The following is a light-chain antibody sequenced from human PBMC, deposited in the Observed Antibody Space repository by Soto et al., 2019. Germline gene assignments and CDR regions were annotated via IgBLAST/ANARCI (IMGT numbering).Light chain of an antibody. V-gene: IGLV2-23*01. CDR3: CSYARSATFSL. CDR1: SSGVVSYLL. J-gene: IGLJ1*01. Sequence: QSVLTQPASVSGSPGQSITISCTGSSSGVVSYLLVSWYQQYPGKAPKLIIYEGGKRPSGVSSRFSGSKSGDTASLTISGLQAEDVSDYFCCSYARSATFSLFGTEIKVAVL. CDR2: EGG.